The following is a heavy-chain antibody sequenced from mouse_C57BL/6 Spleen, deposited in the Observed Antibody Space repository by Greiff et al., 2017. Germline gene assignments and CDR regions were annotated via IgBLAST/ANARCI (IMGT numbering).Heavy chain of an antibody. CDR1: GFNIKNTY. D-gene: IGHD1-1*01. CDR2: IDPANGNT. J-gene: IGHJ2*01. V-gene: IGHV14-3*01. Sequence: LVESVAELVRPGASVKLSCTASGFNIKNTYMHWVKQRPEQGLEWIGRIDPANGNTKYAPKFQGKATITADTSSNTAYLQLSSLTSEDTAIYYCASPDYYGSSYNLDYWGQGTTLTVSS. CDR3: ASPDYYGSSYNLDY.